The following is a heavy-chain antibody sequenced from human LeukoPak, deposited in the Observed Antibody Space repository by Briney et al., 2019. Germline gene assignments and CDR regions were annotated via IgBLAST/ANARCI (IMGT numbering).Heavy chain of an antibody. CDR2: TYYRSKWYN. Sequence: SQTLSLTCAISGDSVSSNSATWNWIRQSPSRGLEWLGRTYYRSKWYNDYAVSVKSRITIKPDTSKNQFSLQLNSVTPEDTAVYYCARDPAYTSGWTKNGFDIWGQGTMVTVSS. V-gene: IGHV6-1*01. CDR1: GDSVSSNSAT. D-gene: IGHD6-19*01. CDR3: ARDPAYTSGWTKNGFDI. J-gene: IGHJ3*02.